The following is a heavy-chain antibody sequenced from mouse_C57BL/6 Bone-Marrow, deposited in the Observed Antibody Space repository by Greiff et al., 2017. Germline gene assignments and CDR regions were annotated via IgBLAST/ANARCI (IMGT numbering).Heavy chain of an antibody. Sequence: EVKLMESGAELVRPGASVKLSCTASGYNIKDDYMHWVKQRHEQGLEWIGWIDPENGDTEYASKFQGKATITADTSSNTAYLQLSSLTSEDTAVYYCTTSLNWDVDYWGRGTALTVSS. J-gene: IGHJ2*01. V-gene: IGHV14-4*01. D-gene: IGHD4-1*02. CDR2: IDPENGDT. CDR1: GYNIKDDY. CDR3: TTSLNWDVDY.